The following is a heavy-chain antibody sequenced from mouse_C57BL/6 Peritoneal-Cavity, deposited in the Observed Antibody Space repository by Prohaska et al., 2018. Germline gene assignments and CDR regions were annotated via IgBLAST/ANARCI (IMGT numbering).Heavy chain of an antibody. V-gene: IGHV1-7*01. D-gene: IGHD2-12*01. J-gene: IGHJ3*01. CDR3: ARGDYSSDMWVAY. Sequence: QVQLQQSVSELAKPGPFVKLSCKASRYTFTSYWMHWVKQRPGQCLEWIGYINPSSGYTKYNQKFKDKATLTADKFSSTAYMQLSRLTYEDSAVYYCARGDYSSDMWVAYWGQGTLVTVSA. CDR2: INPSSGYT. CDR1: RYTFTSYW.